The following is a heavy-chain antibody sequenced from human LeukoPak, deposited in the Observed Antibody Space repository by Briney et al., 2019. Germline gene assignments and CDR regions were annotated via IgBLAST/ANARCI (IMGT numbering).Heavy chain of an antibody. D-gene: IGHD2-2*01. CDR2: ISYDGSNK. CDR1: GFTFSSYG. J-gene: IGHJ3*02. V-gene: IGHV3-30*03. CDR3: ARDGRYQLAAPDAFDI. Sequence: PGGSLRLSCAASGFTFSSYGMHWVRQAPGKGLEWVAVISYDGSNKYYADSVKGRFTISRDNSKNTLYLQMNSLRAEDTAVYYCARDGRYQLAAPDAFDIWGQGTMVTVSS.